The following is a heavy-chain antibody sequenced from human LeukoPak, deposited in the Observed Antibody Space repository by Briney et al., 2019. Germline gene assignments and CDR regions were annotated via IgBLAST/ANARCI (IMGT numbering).Heavy chain of an antibody. CDR3: AGDAFVTLIVVVSRGDYFDY. D-gene: IGHD3-22*01. Sequence: PGRSLRLSCAASGFTFSSYAMHWVRQAPGKGLEWVAVISYDGSNKYYADSVKGRFTISRDNSKNTLYLQMNSLRAEDTAVYFCAGDAFVTLIVVVSRGDYFDYWGQGTLVTVSS. J-gene: IGHJ4*02. V-gene: IGHV3-30*04. CDR2: ISYDGSNK. CDR1: GFTFSSYA.